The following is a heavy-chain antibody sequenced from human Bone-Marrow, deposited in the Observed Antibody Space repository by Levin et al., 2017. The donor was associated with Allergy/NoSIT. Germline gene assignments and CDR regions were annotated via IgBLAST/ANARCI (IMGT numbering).Heavy chain of an antibody. D-gene: IGHD6-13*01. J-gene: IGHJ4*02. CDR1: GGSIFDGNYY. V-gene: IGHV4-30-4*01. Sequence: SQTLSLTCTVSGGSIFDGNYYWTWIRQPPGKGLEWIGYIYYSGTTYYSPSLKSRLTMSVDTSNNQFSLKLTSVTAADTAVYYCARSRSYRSSWYTGYFDYWGQGALVAVSS. CDR3: ARSRSYRSSWYTGYFDY. CDR2: IYYSGTT.